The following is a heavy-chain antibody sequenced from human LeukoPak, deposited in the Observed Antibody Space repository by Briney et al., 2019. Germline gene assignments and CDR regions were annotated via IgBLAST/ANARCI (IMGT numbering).Heavy chain of an antibody. CDR1: RFTFSSFS. D-gene: IGHD6-13*01. Sequence: GGSLRLSCAASRFTFSSFSMHWVRQAPGKGLEWVSAISGSGGSTYYADSVKGRFTISRDNSKNTLYLQMNSLRAEDTAVYYCAKDLSSSWGGADYWGQGTLVTVSS. CDR3: AKDLSSSWGGADY. J-gene: IGHJ4*02. V-gene: IGHV3-23*01. CDR2: ISGSGGST.